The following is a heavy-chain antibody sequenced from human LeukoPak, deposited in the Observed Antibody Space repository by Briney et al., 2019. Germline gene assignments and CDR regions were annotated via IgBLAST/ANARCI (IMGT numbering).Heavy chain of an antibody. CDR3: ARDPYYGSGSYYPSWAFDI. D-gene: IGHD3-10*01. V-gene: IGHV4-34*01. CDR1: GGSISSYY. J-gene: IGHJ3*02. Sequence: SETLSLTCTVSGGSISSYYWSWIRQPPGKGLEWIGEINHSGSTNYNPSLKSRVTMSVDTSKNQFSLKLSSVTAADTAVYYCARDPYYGSGSYYPSWAFDIWGQGTMVTVSS. CDR2: INHSGST.